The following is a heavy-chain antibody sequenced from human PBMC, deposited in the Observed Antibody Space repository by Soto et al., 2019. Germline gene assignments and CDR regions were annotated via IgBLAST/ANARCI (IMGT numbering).Heavy chain of an antibody. Sequence: QVQLQESGPGLVKPSETMSLTCTASGAPINKFYWNWVRQPPGKGLEWIGHIYNGDSTNYNPSLKSRVTISVDPSRNQLSLKLRSVTAADTAVYYCVQTTGWPGFDYWGQGALVSVSS. D-gene: IGHD6-19*01. CDR3: VQTTGWPGFDY. V-gene: IGHV4-59*01. J-gene: IGHJ4*02. CDR2: IYNGDST. CDR1: GAPINKFY.